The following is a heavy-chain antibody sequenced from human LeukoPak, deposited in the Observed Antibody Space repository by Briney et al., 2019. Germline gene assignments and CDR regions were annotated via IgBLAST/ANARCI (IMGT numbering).Heavy chain of an antibody. CDR3: VRQFAS. CDR1: EFTFSSYS. J-gene: IGHJ4*02. V-gene: IGHV3-48*01. Sequence: GGSLRLSCAASEFTFSSYSMHWVRQAPGKRLEWVAYVSGSGSTVYYADSVKGRFTISRDNGKSSLYLQMNSLRVEDTALYYCVRQFASWGQGTLVTVSS. CDR2: VSGSGSTV.